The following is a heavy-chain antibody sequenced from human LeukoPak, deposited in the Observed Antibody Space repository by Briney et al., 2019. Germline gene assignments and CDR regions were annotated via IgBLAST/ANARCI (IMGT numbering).Heavy chain of an antibody. CDR2: IYYSGST. D-gene: IGHD5-12*01. CDR1: GGSISSYY. V-gene: IGHV4-59*01. CDR3: ASRTLYSGYDH. J-gene: IGHJ5*02. Sequence: SETLSLTCTVSGGSISSYYWSWIRQPPGKGLEWIGYIYYSGSTNYSPSLKSRVTISVDTSKNQFSLKLSSVTAADTAVYYCASRTLYSGYDHWGQGTLVTVSS.